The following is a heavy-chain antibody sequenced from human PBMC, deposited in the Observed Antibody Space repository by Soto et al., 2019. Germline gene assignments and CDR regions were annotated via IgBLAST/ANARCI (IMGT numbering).Heavy chain of an antibody. D-gene: IGHD2-21*02. CDR1: GFTFSSYA. Sequence: VGSLRLSCAASGFTFSSYAMSWVRQAPGKGLEWVSAISGSGGSTYYADSVKGRFTISRDNSKNTLYLQMNSLRAEDTAVYYCASPGKSVVVTWYYFDYWGQGTRVTVSS. CDR3: ASPGKSVVVTWYYFDY. J-gene: IGHJ4*02. V-gene: IGHV3-23*01. CDR2: ISGSGGST.